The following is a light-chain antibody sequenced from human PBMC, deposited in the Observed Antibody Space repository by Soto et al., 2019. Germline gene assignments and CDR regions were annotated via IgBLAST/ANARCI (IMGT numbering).Light chain of an antibody. CDR3: HQFGVSPQT. CDR1: QSLSVSY. Sequence: EIVLTQSPGTLSLSPGDRATLSCRASQSLSVSYLAWYQQRPGQAPRLLIYGTSTRATGIPDRFSGSGSGRDFTLAISILEPEDFAVYYCHQFGVSPQTFGQGTTVEI. V-gene: IGKV3-20*01. J-gene: IGKJ1*01. CDR2: GTS.